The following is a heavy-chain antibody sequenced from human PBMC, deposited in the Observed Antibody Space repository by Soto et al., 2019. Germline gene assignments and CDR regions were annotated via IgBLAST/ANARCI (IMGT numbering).Heavy chain of an antibody. CDR1: GFTFSSYA. CDR3: AAHSSSWYSIKYYFDY. V-gene: IGHV3-30-3*01. J-gene: IGHJ4*02. CDR2: ISYDGSNK. D-gene: IGHD6-13*01. Sequence: GGSLRLSCAASGFTFSSYAMHWVRQAPGKGLEWVAVISYDGSNKYYADSVKGRFTISRDNSKNTLYLQMNSLRAEDTAVYYCAAHSSSWYSIKYYFDYWGQGTLVTVSS.